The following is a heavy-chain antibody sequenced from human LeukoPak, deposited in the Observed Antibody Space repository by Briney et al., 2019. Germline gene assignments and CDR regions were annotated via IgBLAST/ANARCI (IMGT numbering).Heavy chain of an antibody. D-gene: IGHD3-9*01. CDR3: TKGDWADC. J-gene: IGHJ4*02. V-gene: IGHV3-23*01. CDR2: INSNGDNT. CDR1: GFTFNTYA. Sequence: GGSLRLSCAASGFTFNTYAMTWVRQAPEKGLEWVSTINSNGDNTYYADSVKGRFTISRDNSKNTLYLQMNSLRAEDTALYYCTKGDWADCWGQGALVTVSS.